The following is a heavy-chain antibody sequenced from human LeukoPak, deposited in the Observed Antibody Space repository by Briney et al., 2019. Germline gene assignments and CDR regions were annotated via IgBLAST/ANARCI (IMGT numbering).Heavy chain of an antibody. D-gene: IGHD3-3*01. J-gene: IGHJ5*02. CDR3: ARDGTYYDFWSGYSRAGNWFDP. Sequence: ASVKVSCKASGGTFSSYAISWVRQAPGQGLEWMGGIIPIFGTASYAQKFQGRVTITADESTSTAYMELSSLRSEDTAVYYCARDGTYYDFWSGYSRAGNWFDPWGQGTLVTVSS. CDR1: GGTFSSYA. V-gene: IGHV1-69*13. CDR2: IIPIFGTA.